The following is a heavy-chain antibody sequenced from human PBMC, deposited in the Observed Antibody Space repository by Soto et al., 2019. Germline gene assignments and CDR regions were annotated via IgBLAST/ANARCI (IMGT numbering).Heavy chain of an antibody. J-gene: IGHJ4*02. V-gene: IGHV3-9*01. D-gene: IGHD6-13*01. CDR2: ISWNSGSI. CDR1: GFTFDDYA. Sequence: GGSLRLSCAASGFTFDDYAMHWVRQAPGKGLEWVSGISWNSGSIGYADSVKGRFTISRDNAKNSLYLQMNSLRAEDTALYYCAKDSSSWNTPTFDYWGQGTLVTVSS. CDR3: AKDSSSWNTPTFDY.